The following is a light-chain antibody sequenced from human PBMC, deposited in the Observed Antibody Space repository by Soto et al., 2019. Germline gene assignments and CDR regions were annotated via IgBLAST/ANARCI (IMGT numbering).Light chain of an antibody. Sequence: QSALTQPPSASGSPGQSVPISCTGTSSDIGSYNFVSWYQQHPGKAPKVMLYEVRKRPSGVPDRFSGSKSGNTAALTVSGLQADDEDDYYCTAYSGGNMLVFGGGTKLTVL. CDR2: EVR. CDR3: TAYSGGNMLV. CDR1: SSDIGSYNF. V-gene: IGLV2-8*01. J-gene: IGLJ2*01.